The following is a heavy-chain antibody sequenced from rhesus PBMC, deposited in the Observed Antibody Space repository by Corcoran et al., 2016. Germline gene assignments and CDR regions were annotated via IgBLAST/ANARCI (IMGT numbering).Heavy chain of an antibody. CDR1: GGSISDDYY. CDR2: IYGSGGGT. J-gene: IGHJ4*01. V-gene: IGHV4-106*01. CDR3: AREIHPIHLFDY. D-gene: IGHD1-38*01. Sequence: QVQLQESGPGLVKPSETLSLTCAFSGGSISDDYYWSWIRPPPGKGLEWIGYIYGSGGGTNYNPSLKNRVTISIDTSKNQFSLKLSSVTAADTAVYYCAREIHPIHLFDYWGQGVLVTVSS.